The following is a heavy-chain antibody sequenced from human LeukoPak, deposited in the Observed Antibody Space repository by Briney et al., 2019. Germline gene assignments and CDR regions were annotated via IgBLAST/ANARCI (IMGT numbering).Heavy chain of an antibody. Sequence: GGSLRLSCAASGFTFSSYGMHWVRQAPGKGLEWVAFIRYDGSNKYYADSVQGRFTISRDNSKNTLYLQMNSLRAEDTAVYYCAKGAVPAAYSYFDYWGQGTLVTVSS. J-gene: IGHJ4*02. V-gene: IGHV3-30*02. D-gene: IGHD2-2*01. CDR1: GFTFSSYG. CDR3: AKGAVPAAYSYFDY. CDR2: IRYDGSNK.